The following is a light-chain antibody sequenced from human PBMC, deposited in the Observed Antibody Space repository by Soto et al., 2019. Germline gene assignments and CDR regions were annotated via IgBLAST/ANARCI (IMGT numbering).Light chain of an antibody. CDR3: QQYNDNWT. V-gene: IGKV1-5*03. J-gene: IGKJ1*01. CDR1: QSISSW. CDR2: KAS. Sequence: DIPMTQSPSTLSASVGDRVTITCRASQSISSWLAWYQQKPGKAPRLLIYKASNLESGVPSRFSGSGSGTEFTITISSLQPDDSATYYCQQYNDNWTFGQGTKVEIK.